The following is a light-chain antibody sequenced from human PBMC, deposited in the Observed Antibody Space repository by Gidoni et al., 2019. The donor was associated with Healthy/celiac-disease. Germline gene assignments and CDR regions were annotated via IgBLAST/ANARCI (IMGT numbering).Light chain of an antibody. J-gene: IGLJ1*01. CDR2: DVS. CDR3: CSYAGSSYV. CDR1: SSDVGGYNY. V-gene: IGLV2-11*01. Sequence: QSALTQPRSVSGSTGQSVTISCTGTSSDVGGYNYVSWYQQHPGKAPKLMIYDVSKRPSGVPDRFSGSKSGNTASLTISVLQAEYDADYYCCSYAGSSYVFGTGTKVTV.